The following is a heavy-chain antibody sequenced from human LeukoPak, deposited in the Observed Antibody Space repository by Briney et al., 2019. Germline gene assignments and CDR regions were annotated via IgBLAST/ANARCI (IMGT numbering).Heavy chain of an antibody. CDR2: IYYSGST. V-gene: IGHV4-59*11. Sequence: PSETLSLTCTVSGGSLSSHYWSWIRQPPGKGLEWVGYIYYSGSTKYNPSLKSRATISVDTSKNQFSLKLSSVTAADTAVYYCARGYYGSGSFFDYWGQGTLVTVSS. J-gene: IGHJ4*02. D-gene: IGHD3-10*01. CDR3: ARGYYGSGSFFDY. CDR1: GGSLSSHY.